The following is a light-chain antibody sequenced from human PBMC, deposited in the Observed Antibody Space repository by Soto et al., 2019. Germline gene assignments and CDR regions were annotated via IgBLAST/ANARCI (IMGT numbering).Light chain of an antibody. CDR1: QSVTKY. CDR3: QQRDNWLT. Sequence: EIVLTQSPATLSLSQGERATLSCRASQSVTKYLAWYQQKPGQAPRLLIYDTSNRATGIPARFSGSGSGTDVTLTISGLESEDSGIYYCQQRDNWLTFGGGTKVEIK. J-gene: IGKJ4*01. V-gene: IGKV3-11*01. CDR2: DTS.